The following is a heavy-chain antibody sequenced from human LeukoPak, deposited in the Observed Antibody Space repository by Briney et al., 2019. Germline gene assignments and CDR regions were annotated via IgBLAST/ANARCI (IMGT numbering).Heavy chain of an antibody. CDR3: ARAVYGFDAFDI. CDR2: ISSSSSYI. D-gene: IGHD4-17*01. J-gene: IGHJ3*02. V-gene: IGHV3-21*01. CDR1: GFTFSSYS. Sequence: GGSLRLSCAASGFTFSSYSMNWVRQAPGKGLEWVSSISSSSSYIYYADSVKGRFTISRDNAKNSLYLQMNRLRAEVTAVYYCARAVYGFDAFDIWGQGTMVTVSS.